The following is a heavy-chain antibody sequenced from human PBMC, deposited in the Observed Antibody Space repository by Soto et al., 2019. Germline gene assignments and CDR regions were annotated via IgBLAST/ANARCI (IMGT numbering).Heavy chain of an antibody. Sequence: GGSLRLSCAASGFAFSGYAMSWVRQAPGKGLEWVPAISGSGGSTYYADSVKGRFTISRDNSKNTLYLQMNSLRAEDTAVYYCAKGDSSGYIPFDYWGQGTLVTVSS. CDR1: GFAFSGYA. D-gene: IGHD3-22*01. J-gene: IGHJ4*02. CDR2: ISGSGGST. V-gene: IGHV3-23*01. CDR3: AKGDSSGYIPFDY.